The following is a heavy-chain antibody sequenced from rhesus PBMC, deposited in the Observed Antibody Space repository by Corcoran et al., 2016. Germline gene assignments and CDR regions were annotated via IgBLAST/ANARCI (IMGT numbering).Heavy chain of an antibody. V-gene: IGHV4-76*01. Sequence: QVQLQESGPGVVKPSETLSLTCAVSGGPISSGYDWSWIRQPPGKGLEWIGYIYGSSGSTNYNPSLKNRVTISKDASKNQFSLKLSSVTAADTAVYYCARDSSDWGQLVMDWGQGVLVTVSS. CDR2: IYGSSGST. CDR3: ARDSSDWGQLVMD. D-gene: IGHD6-13*01. CDR1: GGPISSGYD. J-gene: IGHJ4*01.